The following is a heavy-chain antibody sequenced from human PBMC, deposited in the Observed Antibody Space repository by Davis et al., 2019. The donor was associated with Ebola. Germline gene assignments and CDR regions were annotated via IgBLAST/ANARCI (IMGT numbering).Heavy chain of an antibody. Sequence: PGGSLRLSCAASGFTFSSYAMHWVRQAPGKGLEWVAVISYDGSNKYYADSVKGRFTVSRDNAKNSVYVQMNSLRAEDTAVYYCASARKVVTAIPSAFDIWGQGTMVTVSS. J-gene: IGHJ3*02. V-gene: IGHV3-30-3*01. CDR1: GFTFSSYA. CDR2: ISYDGSNK. CDR3: ASARKVVTAIPSAFDI. D-gene: IGHD2-21*02.